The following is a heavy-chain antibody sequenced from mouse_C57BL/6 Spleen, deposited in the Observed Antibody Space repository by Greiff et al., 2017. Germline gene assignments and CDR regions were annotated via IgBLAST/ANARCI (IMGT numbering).Heavy chain of an antibody. CDR3: SRLSLTTVVETGFVY. J-gene: IGHJ2*01. D-gene: IGHD1-1*01. CDR1: GFNIKDSY. CDR2: LYPGSGST. Sequence: QVQLQQSGAELVMPGVSVKLSCTASGFNIKDSYMHWVKQRPGQGLEWIGDLYPGSGSTNYNEKFKSKATLTVETSSSTAYMLLSSLTSEDSAVYYCSRLSLTTVVETGFVYWGPGTTLTVAS. V-gene: IGHV1-55*01.